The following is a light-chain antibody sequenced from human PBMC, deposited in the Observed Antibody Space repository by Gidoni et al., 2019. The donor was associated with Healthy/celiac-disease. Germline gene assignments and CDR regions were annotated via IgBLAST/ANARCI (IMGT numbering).Light chain of an antibody. Sequence: DIHLTQSPSFLSASVGDRVTITCRASQGISSYLAWYQQKPGKAPKLLIYDASTLKSGVPSRFSGSGSGTEFTLTISSLQTEDFATYYCQQLNSYPLTFGGGTKVEIK. CDR1: QGISSY. J-gene: IGKJ4*01. CDR3: QQLNSYPLT. V-gene: IGKV1-9*01. CDR2: DAS.